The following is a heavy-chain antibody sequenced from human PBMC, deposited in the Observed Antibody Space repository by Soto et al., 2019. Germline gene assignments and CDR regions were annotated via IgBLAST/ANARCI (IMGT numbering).Heavy chain of an antibody. V-gene: IGHV1-69*13. D-gene: IGHD6-19*01. CDR2: IIPIYGTT. CDR1: GYTLTELS. J-gene: IGHJ4*02. CDR3: ANHRGSGWYFDFDY. Sequence: GASVKVSCKVSGYTLTELSMHWVRQAPGQGLEWMGGIIPIYGTTNYAQKFQGRVTITADESTSTAYMELSSLRYEDTAVYYCANHRGSGWYFDFDYWGQGTMVTVSS.